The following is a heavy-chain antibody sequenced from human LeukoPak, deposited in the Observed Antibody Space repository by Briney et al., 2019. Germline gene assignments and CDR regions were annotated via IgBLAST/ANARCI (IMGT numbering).Heavy chain of an antibody. CDR1: GGSISSSTYH. CDR2: FTGNT. V-gene: IGHV4-39*01. D-gene: IGHD2-8*01. J-gene: IGHJ4*02. CDR3: TRLVNGRPLDL. Sequence: SETLSLTCTVSGGSISSSTYHWGWIRQPPGKGLEWIGSFTGNTYSNPSLKSRVTISLDTSKIQFSLNRTSVTPADTAMYYCTRLVNGRPLDLSGQGVLVTVSS.